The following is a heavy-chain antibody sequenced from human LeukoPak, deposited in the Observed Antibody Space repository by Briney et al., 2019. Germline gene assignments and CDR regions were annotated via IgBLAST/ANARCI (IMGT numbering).Heavy chain of an antibody. J-gene: IGHJ3*02. CDR3: ARDRKFYYYGSGSPHAFDI. CDR2: ISAYNGNT. Sequence: ASVKVSCKASGYTFTSYGISWVRQAPGQGLEWMGWISAYNGNTNYAQKPQGRVTMTTDTSTSTAYMELRSLRSDDTAVYYCARDRKFYYYGSGSPHAFDIWGQGTMVTVSS. V-gene: IGHV1-18*01. D-gene: IGHD3-10*01. CDR1: GYTFTSYG.